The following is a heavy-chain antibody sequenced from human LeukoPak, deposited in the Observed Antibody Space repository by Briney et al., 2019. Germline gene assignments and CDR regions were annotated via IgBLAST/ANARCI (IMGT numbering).Heavy chain of an antibody. CDR3: ARGPPNWGYDY. CDR2: MSPNSGDT. Sequence: ASVKVSCKASGYTFTSYDFNWVRQATGQRPEWMGWMSPNSGDTGYAQKFQVRVTMTRNTSISTAYMELSSLRSDDTAVYYCARGPPNWGYDYWGPGTLVTVSS. D-gene: IGHD7-27*01. CDR1: GYTFTSYD. J-gene: IGHJ4*02. V-gene: IGHV1-8*01.